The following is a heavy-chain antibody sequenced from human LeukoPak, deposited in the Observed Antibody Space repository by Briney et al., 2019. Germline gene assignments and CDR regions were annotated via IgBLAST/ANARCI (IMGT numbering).Heavy chain of an antibody. CDR1: GYTFTGYY. J-gene: IGHJ3*02. CDR2: INPNSGGT. V-gene: IGHV1-2*02. Sequence: ASVKVSCKASGYTFTGYYMHWVRQAPGQGLEWMGWINPNSGGTNYAQKFQGRVTTTRDTSISTAYMELCRLRSDDTAVYYCAREENSSGWYACAFDIWGQGTMVTVSS. CDR3: AREENSSGWYACAFDI. D-gene: IGHD6-19*01.